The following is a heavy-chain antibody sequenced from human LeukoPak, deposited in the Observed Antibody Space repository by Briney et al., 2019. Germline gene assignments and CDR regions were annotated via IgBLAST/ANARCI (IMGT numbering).Heavy chain of an antibody. J-gene: IGHJ4*02. CDR2: ISYDGSNK. Sequence: PGRSLRLSCAASGFTFSSYGMHWVRQAPGKGLEWVAVISYDGSNKYYADSVKGRFTISRDNSKNTLYLQMNSLRAEDTAVYYCATSIVGEYYFDYWGQGTLVTVSS. D-gene: IGHD1-26*01. CDR3: ATSIVGEYYFDY. V-gene: IGHV3-30*03. CDR1: GFTFSSYG.